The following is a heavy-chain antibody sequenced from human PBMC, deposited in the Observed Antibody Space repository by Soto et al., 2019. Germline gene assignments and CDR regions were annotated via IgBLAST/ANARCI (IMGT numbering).Heavy chain of an antibody. CDR1: GFTFSNAW. CDR3: TTDRFLEGGDAFDI. J-gene: IGHJ3*02. CDR2: IKSKTDGGTT. Sequence: GGSLRLSCAASGFTFSNAWMSWVRQAPGKGLEWVGRIKSKTDGGTTDYAAPVKGRFTISRDDSKNTLYLQMNSLKTEDTAVYYCTTDRFLEGGDAFDIWGQGTMVTVSS. V-gene: IGHV3-15*01. D-gene: IGHD3-3*01.